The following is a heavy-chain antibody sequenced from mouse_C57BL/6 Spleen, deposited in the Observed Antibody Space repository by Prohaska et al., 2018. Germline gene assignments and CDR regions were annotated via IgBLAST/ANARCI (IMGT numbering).Heavy chain of an antibody. CDR2: IYPGDGDT. V-gene: IGHV1-82*01. Sequence: QVQLQQSGPELVKPGASVKLSCKASGYAFSSSWMNWVKQRPGKGLEWIGRIYPGDGDTNYNGKFKGKATLTADKSSSTAYMQLSSLTSEDSAVYVCARGSNYSWFAYWGQGTLVTVSA. J-gene: IGHJ3*01. D-gene: IGHD2-5*01. CDR1: GYAFSSSW. CDR3: ARGSNYSWFAY.